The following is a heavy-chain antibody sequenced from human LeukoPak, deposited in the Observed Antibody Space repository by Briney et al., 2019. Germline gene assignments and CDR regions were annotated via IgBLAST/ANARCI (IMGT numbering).Heavy chain of an antibody. CDR3: ASTKPSAGWLLEIFIPDY. Sequence: ASVKVSCKASGYTFTSYYMHWVRQAPGQGLEWMGIINPSGGSTSYAQKFQGRVTMTRDTSTSTVYMELSSLRSEDTAVYYCASTKPSAGWLLEIFIPDYWGQGTLVTVSS. CDR2: INPSGGST. D-gene: IGHD5-12*01. CDR1: GYTFTSYY. J-gene: IGHJ4*02. V-gene: IGHV1-46*01.